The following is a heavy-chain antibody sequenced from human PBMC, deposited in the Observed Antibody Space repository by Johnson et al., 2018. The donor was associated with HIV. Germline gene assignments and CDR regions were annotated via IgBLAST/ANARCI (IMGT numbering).Heavy chain of an antibody. Sequence: QLVESGGGVVRPGGSLRLSCAASGFTFDDYAMHWVRQAPGKGLEWVSGISWNSGSIGYADSVKGRFTISRDNAKNSLYLQMNSLRAEDTAVYYCARHFRDRPQGAAFDIWGQGTMVTVSS. CDR3: ARHFRDRPQGAAFDI. V-gene: IGHV3-9*01. D-gene: IGHD2/OR15-2a*01. CDR2: ISWNSGSI. CDR1: GFTFDDYA. J-gene: IGHJ3*02.